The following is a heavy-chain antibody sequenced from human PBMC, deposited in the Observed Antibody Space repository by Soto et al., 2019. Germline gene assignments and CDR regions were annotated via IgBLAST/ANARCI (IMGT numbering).Heavy chain of an antibody. CDR3: ARGLAGRSSSWYDY. CDR1: GGTFIGYY. V-gene: IGHV4-34*01. J-gene: IGHJ4*02. Sequence: PSETLSLTCAVYGGTFIGYYWSWNRQPPGKGLEWIGEINHSGSTNYNPSLKSRVTISVDTPKNQFSLKLSSVTAADTAVYYCARGLAGRSSSWYDYWGQGTLVTVSS. D-gene: IGHD6-13*01. CDR2: INHSGST.